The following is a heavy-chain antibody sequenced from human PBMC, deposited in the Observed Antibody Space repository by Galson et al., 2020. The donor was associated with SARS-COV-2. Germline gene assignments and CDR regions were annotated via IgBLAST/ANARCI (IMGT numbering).Heavy chain of an antibody. CDR1: GYTFSDYY. CDR3: AREVGPGTSLTEYFQH. CDR2: ISPHSGGT. D-gene: IGHD3-10*01. J-gene: IGHJ1*01. Sequence: ASVKVSCKTSGYTFSDYYIHWIRQAPGQGLEWMGWISPHSGGTQYAQKFQGRVTMTRDTSRDTSTNTAYLELTRLTSDDTAVYYCAREVGPGTSLTEYFQHWGQGTLVTVSS. V-gene: IGHV1-2*02.